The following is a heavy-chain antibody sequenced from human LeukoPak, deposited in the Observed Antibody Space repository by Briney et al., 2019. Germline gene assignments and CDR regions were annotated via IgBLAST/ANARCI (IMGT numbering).Heavy chain of an antibody. CDR3: ASGPGQITIFGVLDV. Sequence: ASVKVSCKASGGTFSSYAISWVRQAPGQGLEWMGGIIPIFGTANYAQKFQGRVTITADESTSTAYVELSSLRSEDTAVYYCASGPGQITIFGVLDVWGQGTTVTVSS. CDR2: IIPIFGTA. CDR1: GGTFSSYA. D-gene: IGHD3-3*01. J-gene: IGHJ6*02. V-gene: IGHV1-69*13.